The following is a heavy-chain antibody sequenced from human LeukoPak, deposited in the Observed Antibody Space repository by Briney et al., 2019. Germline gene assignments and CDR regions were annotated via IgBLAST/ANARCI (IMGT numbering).Heavy chain of an antibody. V-gene: IGHV3-33*01. J-gene: IGHJ4*02. D-gene: IGHD5-18*01. CDR3: ARHRNSIQLWYVDY. Sequence: PGTSLRLSCAASGCIFSSYGMHWVRRPPGKGLEWVAVIWYDGSNKYYADSVKGRFTISRDNSKNRLYLQMNSLRAEDTAVYYCARHRNSIQLWYVDYWGQGTLVTVSS. CDR2: IWYDGSNK. CDR1: GCIFSSYG.